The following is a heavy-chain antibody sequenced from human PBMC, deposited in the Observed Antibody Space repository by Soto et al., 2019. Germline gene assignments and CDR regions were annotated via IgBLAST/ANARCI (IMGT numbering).Heavy chain of an antibody. D-gene: IGHD6-13*01. V-gene: IGHV1-69*13. Sequence: SVKVSCKASGGTFSSYAISWVRQAPGQGLEWMGGIIPIFGTANYAQKFQGRVTITADESTSTAYMELSSLRSEDTAVYYCARVSRIAAAVAWFDPWGQGTLVTVSS. CDR2: IIPIFGTA. CDR1: GGTFSSYA. J-gene: IGHJ5*02. CDR3: ARVSRIAAAVAWFDP.